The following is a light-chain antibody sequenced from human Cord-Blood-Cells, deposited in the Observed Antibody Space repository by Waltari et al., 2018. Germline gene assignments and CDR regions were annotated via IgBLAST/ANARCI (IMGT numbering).Light chain of an antibody. Sequence: QSALTQPASVSGFPGQSITISCTGTSSDVGGSNYVSWYQQHPGKAPNLMIYDVSNRPSGVSNRFSGSKSGNTASLTISGLQAEDEADYYCSSYTSSSTWVFGGGTKLTVL. CDR1: SSDVGGSNY. CDR2: DVS. J-gene: IGLJ3*02. V-gene: IGLV2-14*03. CDR3: SSYTSSSTWV.